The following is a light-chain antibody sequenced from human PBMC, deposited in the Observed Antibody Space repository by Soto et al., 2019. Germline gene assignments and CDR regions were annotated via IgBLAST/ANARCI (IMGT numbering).Light chain of an antibody. CDR1: QSVSSGY. CDR2: GTS. J-gene: IGKJ1*01. V-gene: IGKV3-20*01. Sequence: DIVMTQSPGTLSLSPEDRATLSCRASQSVSSGYLAWYQQKPGQAPRLLIHGTSSRAAGIPDRFSGSGSGTDFTLTISRLEPEDFAVYFCQQYGRSPRTFGQGTKVEI. CDR3: QQYGRSPRT.